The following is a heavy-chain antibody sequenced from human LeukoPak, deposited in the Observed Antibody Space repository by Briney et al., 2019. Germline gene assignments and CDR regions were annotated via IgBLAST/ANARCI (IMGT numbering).Heavy chain of an antibody. J-gene: IGHJ4*02. V-gene: IGHV3-20*04. CDR2: INWNGGST. Sequence: PGGSLRLSCAASGFTFDDYGMSWVRQAPGKGLEWVSGINWNGGSTGYADSVKGRLTISRDNAKNSLYLQMNSLRVEETAVYYCARDFSWRQFDYWGLGTLVTVSS. CDR3: ARDFSWRQFDY. CDR1: GFTFDDYG.